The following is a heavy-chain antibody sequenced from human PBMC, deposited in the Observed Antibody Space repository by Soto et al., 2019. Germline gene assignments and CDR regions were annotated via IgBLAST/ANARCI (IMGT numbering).Heavy chain of an antibody. CDR3: ARDVRNADYDY. D-gene: IGHD3-16*01. J-gene: IGHJ4*02. Sequence: EVQLVESGGGLVQPGGSLRLSCAVSGFTFSSHAMNWVRQAPGKGLEWVAYIHSIRSIIYYADSVKGRFTISRDNAKNSLYLQMDSLRDEDTAVYCARDVRNADYDYWGQGTLVTVSS. CDR1: GFTFSSHA. CDR2: IHSIRSII. V-gene: IGHV3-48*02.